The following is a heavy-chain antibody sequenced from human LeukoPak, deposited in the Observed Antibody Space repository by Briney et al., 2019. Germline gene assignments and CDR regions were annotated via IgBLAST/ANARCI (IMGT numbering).Heavy chain of an antibody. CDR1: GFTFSNAW. Sequence: SGGSLRLSCAASGFTFSNAWMSWVRQAPGKGLEWVGRIKSKTDGGTTDYAAPVKGRFTISRDDSKNTLYLQMNSLKTEDTAVYYCTIEVDTAMVTVHWGQGTLVTVSS. V-gene: IGHV3-15*01. CDR2: IKSKTDGGTT. CDR3: TIEVDTAMVTVH. J-gene: IGHJ4*02. D-gene: IGHD5-18*01.